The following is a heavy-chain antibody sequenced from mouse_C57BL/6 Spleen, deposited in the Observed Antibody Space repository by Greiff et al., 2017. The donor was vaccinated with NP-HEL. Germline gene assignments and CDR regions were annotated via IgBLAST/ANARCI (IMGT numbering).Heavy chain of an antibody. CDR1: GYTFTSYW. Sequence: VQLQQPGAELVKPGASVKLSCKASGYTFTSYWMHWVKQRPGQGLEWIGMIHPNSGSTNYNEKFKSKATLTVDKSSSTAYMQLSSLTSEDSAVYYCARSGDYSNYPWFAYWGQGTLVTVSA. V-gene: IGHV1-64*01. CDR2: IHPNSGST. D-gene: IGHD2-5*01. J-gene: IGHJ3*01. CDR3: ARSGDYSNYPWFAY.